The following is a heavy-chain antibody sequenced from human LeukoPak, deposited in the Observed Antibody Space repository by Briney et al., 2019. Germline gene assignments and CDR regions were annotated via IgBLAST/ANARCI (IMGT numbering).Heavy chain of an antibody. V-gene: IGHV3-64*02. D-gene: IGHD2-2*01. CDR2: IGRAGDTT. CDR3: ARTRVGFSSLPEY. Sequence: GGSLRLSCTASGFSFSSFAMHWVRQAPGKGLEYVSGIGRAGDTTYYADSVKGRFTISRDNSRNTLFLQMGSLGTEDMAVYYCARTRVGFSSLPEYWGQGTLVTVSS. J-gene: IGHJ4*02. CDR1: GFSFSSFA.